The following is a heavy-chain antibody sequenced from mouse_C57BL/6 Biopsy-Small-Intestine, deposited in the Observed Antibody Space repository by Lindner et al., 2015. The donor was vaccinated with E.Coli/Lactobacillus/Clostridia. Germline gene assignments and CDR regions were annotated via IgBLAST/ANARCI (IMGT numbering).Heavy chain of an antibody. J-gene: IGHJ4*01. Sequence: SVKVSCKASGYSFTSYGISWVRQAPGQGLEWMGWISGYNGNTNYAQKVQGRVTMTTDTSTSTAYMELRSLRSDDTAVYYCAREKRNNNGWPLDYWGQGTLVTVSS. CDR2: ISGYNGNT. CDR1: GYSFTSYG. D-gene: IGHD1-3*01. CDR3: AREKRNNNGWPLDY. V-gene: IGHV1-66*01.